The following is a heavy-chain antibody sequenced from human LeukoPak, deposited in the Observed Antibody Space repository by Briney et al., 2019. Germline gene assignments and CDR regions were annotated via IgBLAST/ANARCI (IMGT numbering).Heavy chain of an antibody. Sequence: GGSLRLSCAASGFIFSDYYMSWIRQAPGRGLEWVAYITSSGDDIYYADSVKGRFTISRDNAKNALFLQMNSLRVEDTATYYCASDIVATSGDFWGQGTLVIVSS. D-gene: IGHD5-12*01. CDR2: ITSSGDDI. CDR1: GFIFSDYY. CDR3: ASDIVATSGDF. J-gene: IGHJ4*02. V-gene: IGHV3-11*01.